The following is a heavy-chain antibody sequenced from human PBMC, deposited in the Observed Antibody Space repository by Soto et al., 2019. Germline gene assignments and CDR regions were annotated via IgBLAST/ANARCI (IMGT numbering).Heavy chain of an antibody. CDR3: ARLSSLYSKSDDGGDYFDY. D-gene: IGHD6-6*01. Sequence: QVQLQESGPGLVKPSQTLSLTCTVSGGSIRGGDYYWSWIRQHPGQGLEWIGYIVYSGHSFYNPSFKSGVTISVDTSMNHFPLQLRSATAADPAIYYCARLSSLYSKSDDGGDYFDYWGQGALVSVPS. V-gene: IGHV4-31*03. CDR1: GGSIRGGDYY. J-gene: IGHJ4*02. CDR2: IVYSGHS.